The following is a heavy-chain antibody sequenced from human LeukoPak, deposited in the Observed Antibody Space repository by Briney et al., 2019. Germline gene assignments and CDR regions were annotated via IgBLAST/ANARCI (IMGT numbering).Heavy chain of an antibody. D-gene: IGHD3-22*01. CDR3: ARLEDSGGYLFDY. CDR2: MYYSGST. Sequence: KPSETLSLTCTVSGASVSSRSYYWGWIRQSPGKGLEWIGNMYYSGSTHYGPSLNSRVTISRQTSKNQVSLKLSSVTAADSAVYYCARLEDSGGYLFDYWGQGALVTVSS. CDR1: GASVSSRSYY. V-gene: IGHV4-39*01. J-gene: IGHJ4*02.